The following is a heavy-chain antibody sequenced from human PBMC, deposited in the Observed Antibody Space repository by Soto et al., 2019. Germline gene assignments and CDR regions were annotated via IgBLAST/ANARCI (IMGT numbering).Heavy chain of an antibody. CDR2: ISGSGGST. V-gene: IGHV3-23*01. Sequence: EVQLLESGGGLVQPGGSLRLSCAASGFTFSSYAMTWVRQAPGKGLEWVSAISGSGGSTYYADSVKGRFTISRDNSKNTLYLQMNRLRAEDTAGHYCAGGRGSYSVDYWGQGTLVTVSS. CDR1: GFTFSSYA. CDR3: AGGRGSYSVDY. D-gene: IGHD1-26*01. J-gene: IGHJ4*02.